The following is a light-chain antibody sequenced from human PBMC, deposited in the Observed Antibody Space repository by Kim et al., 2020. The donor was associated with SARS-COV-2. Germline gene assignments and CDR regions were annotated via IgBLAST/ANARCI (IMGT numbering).Light chain of an antibody. V-gene: IGLV7-43*01. CDR3: LAYYAGAVL. CDR1: TGAVTSAYH. CDR2: STD. J-gene: IGLJ2*01. Sequence: QTVVTQEPSLTVSPGGTVTLTCASNTGAVTSAYHPNWFQQKPGQAPTSLIYSTDKKHPSTPARFSGSLLGGKAALTLSGVQPEDEAEYYCLAYYAGAVLFGGGTQLTVL.